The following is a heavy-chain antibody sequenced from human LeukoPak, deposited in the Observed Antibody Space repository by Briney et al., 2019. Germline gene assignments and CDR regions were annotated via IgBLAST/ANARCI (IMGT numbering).Heavy chain of an antibody. Sequence: ASVKVSCKASGYTFTSYYMHWVRQAPGQGLEWMGIINPSGGSTSYAQKFQGRVTMTRDTSISTAYMELSRLRSDDTAVYYCARGGFGESLDYWGQGTLVTVSS. CDR1: GYTFTSYY. D-gene: IGHD3-10*01. V-gene: IGHV1-46*01. CDR3: ARGGFGESLDY. CDR2: INPSGGST. J-gene: IGHJ4*02.